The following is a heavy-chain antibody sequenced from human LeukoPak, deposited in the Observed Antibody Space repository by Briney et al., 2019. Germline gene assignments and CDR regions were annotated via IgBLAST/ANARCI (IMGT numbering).Heavy chain of an antibody. CDR3: AELGITMIGGV. CDR1: RFIFSSYA. J-gene: IGHJ6*04. V-gene: IGHV3-21*01. D-gene: IGHD3-10*02. Sequence: GGSLRLSCAASRFIFSSYAMNWVRQAPGKGLEWVSSISSSSGYIYYADSVKGRFTISRDNAKNSLYLQMSSLRAEDTAVYYCAELGITMIGGVWGKGTTVTISS. CDR2: ISSSSGYI.